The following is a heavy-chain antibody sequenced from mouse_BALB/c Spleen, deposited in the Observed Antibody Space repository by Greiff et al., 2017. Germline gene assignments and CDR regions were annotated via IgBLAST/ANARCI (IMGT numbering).Heavy chain of an antibody. CDR1: GFTFSSYA. CDR3: AREMITGFAY. CDR2: ISSGGSYT. D-gene: IGHD2-4*01. V-gene: IGHV5-9-1*01. J-gene: IGHJ3*01. Sequence: EVMLVESGGGLVKPGGSLKLSCAASGFTFSSYAMSWVRQTPEKRLEWVATISSGGSYTYYPDSVKGRFTISRDNAKNNLYLQMSSLKSEDTAMYYCAREMITGFAYWGQGTLVTVSA.